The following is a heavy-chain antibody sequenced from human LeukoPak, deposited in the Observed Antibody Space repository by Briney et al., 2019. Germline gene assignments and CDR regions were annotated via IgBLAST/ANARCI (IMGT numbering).Heavy chain of an antibody. CDR2: INPSGGST. Sequence: ASVKVSCKASGYTFTSYYMHWVRQAPGQGLEWMGIINPSGGSTSYARKFQGRVTMTRDTSTSTVYMELSSLRSEDTAVYYCASSPAVAGRKYYFDYWGQGTLVTVSS. CDR1: GYTFTSYY. J-gene: IGHJ4*02. V-gene: IGHV1-46*01. CDR3: ASSPAVAGRKYYFDY. D-gene: IGHD6-19*01.